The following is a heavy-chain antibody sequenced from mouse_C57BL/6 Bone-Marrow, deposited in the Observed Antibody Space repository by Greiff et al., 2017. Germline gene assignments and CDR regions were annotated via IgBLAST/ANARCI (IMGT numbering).Heavy chain of an antibody. CDR3: TRRITTVVLYYFDY. CDR1: GYTFTDYE. V-gene: IGHV1-15*01. J-gene: IGHJ2*01. Sequence: VQLQQSGAELVRPGASVTLSCKASGYTFTDYEMHWVKQTPVHGLEWIGAIDPETGGTAYNQKFKGKAILTADKSSSTAYMELRSLTSEDSAFYYWTRRITTVVLYYFDYWGQGTTLTVSS. D-gene: IGHD1-1*01. CDR2: IDPETGGT.